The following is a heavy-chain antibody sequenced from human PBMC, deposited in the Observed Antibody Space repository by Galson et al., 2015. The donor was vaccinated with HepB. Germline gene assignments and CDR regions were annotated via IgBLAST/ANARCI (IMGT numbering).Heavy chain of an antibody. D-gene: IGHD5-24*01. CDR2: IIPVFGRT. Sequence: SVKVSCKASGGTFSSYALSWVRQSPGHGFEWMGGIIPVFGRTDYAQKFQGRVTITADKSTSTTYIELGSLRSEDTAVYYCARSWLSAHQPNFYYGLDVWGQGTTVTVSS. CDR3: ARSWLSAHQPNFYYGLDV. CDR1: GGTFSSYA. V-gene: IGHV1-69*06. J-gene: IGHJ6*01.